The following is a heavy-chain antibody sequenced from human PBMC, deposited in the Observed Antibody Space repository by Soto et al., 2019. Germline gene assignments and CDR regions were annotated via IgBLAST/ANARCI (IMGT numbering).Heavy chain of an antibody. J-gene: IGHJ6*02. V-gene: IGHV1-69*12. CDR2: IMPVFRTP. CDR1: GGTFSNSA. D-gene: IGHD3-3*02. Sequence: QVQLDQSGAEVKKPGSSVKVSCKASGGTFSNSAISWVRQAPGQGLEWMGGIMPVFRTPDYAQKFQGRVTITADESTSTAYMELSGLRSDDTAVYFCASDKDRPQLGGNYYYILDVWGQGTTVTVSS. CDR3: ASDKDRPQLGGNYYYILDV.